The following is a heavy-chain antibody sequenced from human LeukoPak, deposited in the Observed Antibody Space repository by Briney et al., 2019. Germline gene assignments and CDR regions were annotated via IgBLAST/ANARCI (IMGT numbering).Heavy chain of an antibody. Sequence: ASVKVSCKASGYTFTSYGISWVRQAPGQGLEWMGWISAYNGNTNYAQKLQGRVTMTTDTSTSTAYMELRSLRSDDTAVYYCAREGYYDSSALTGGAFDIWGQGTMVTVSS. V-gene: IGHV1-18*01. D-gene: IGHD3-22*01. J-gene: IGHJ3*02. CDR2: ISAYNGNT. CDR1: GYTFTSYG. CDR3: AREGYYDSSALTGGAFDI.